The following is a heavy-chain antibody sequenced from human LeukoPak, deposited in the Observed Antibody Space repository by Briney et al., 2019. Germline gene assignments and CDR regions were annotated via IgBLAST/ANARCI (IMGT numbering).Heavy chain of an antibody. V-gene: IGHV3-7*01. CDR1: GFTFSSYW. J-gene: IGHJ3*02. Sequence: GGSLRLSCAASGFTFSSYWMSWVRQAPGKGLEWVANIKQDGSEKYYVDSVKGRFTISRDNAKNSLYLQMNSLRAEDTAVYYCARSRDSSVGAFDIWGQGTMVTVSS. CDR3: ARSRDSSVGAFDI. D-gene: IGHD6-25*01. CDR2: IKQDGSEK.